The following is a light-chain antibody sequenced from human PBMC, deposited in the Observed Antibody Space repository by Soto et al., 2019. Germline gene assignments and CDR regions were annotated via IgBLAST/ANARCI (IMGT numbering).Light chain of an antibody. J-gene: IGKJ5*01. Sequence: DIQMTQSPSSLSASVGDRVTITCQASQDINIYLNWYQQKPGKAPKLLIYDASNLQTGVPSRFSGIGSGTDFTFTISSLQPEDFATYFCQQYEILPITFGQGTRLDIK. V-gene: IGKV1-33*01. CDR1: QDINIY. CDR2: DAS. CDR3: QQYEILPIT.